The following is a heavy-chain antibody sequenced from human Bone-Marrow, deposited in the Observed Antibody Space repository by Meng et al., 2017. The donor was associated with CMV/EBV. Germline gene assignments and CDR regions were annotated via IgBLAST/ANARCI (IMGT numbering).Heavy chain of an antibody. Sequence: SVKVSCKASGGTFSSYTISWVRQAPGQGLEWMGRIIPILGIANYAQKFQGRVTITADKSTSTAYMELSSLRSEDTAVYYCARSGYYYGSGSSKFDPWGQGTLVTVSS. D-gene: IGHD3-10*01. CDR1: GGTFSSYT. CDR3: ARSGYYYGSGSSKFDP. CDR2: IIPILGIA. V-gene: IGHV1-69*02. J-gene: IGHJ5*02.